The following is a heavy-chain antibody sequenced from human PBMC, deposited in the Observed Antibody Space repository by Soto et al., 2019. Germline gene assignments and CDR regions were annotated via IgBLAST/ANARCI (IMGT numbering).Heavy chain of an antibody. V-gene: IGHV4-31*03. CDR1: GGSISSGGYY. D-gene: IGHD6-6*01. CDR2: IYYSGST. Sequence: SETLSLTCTVFGGSISSGGYYWSWIRQHPGKGLEWIGYIYYSGSTYYNPSLKSRVTISVDTSKNQFSLKLSSVTAADTAVYYCARLERGSSSAADAFDIWGQGTMVTVSS. CDR3: ARLERGSSSAADAFDI. J-gene: IGHJ3*02.